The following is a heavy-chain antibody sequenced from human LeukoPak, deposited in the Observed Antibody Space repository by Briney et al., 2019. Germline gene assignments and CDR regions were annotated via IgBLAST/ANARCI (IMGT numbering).Heavy chain of an antibody. D-gene: IGHD3-22*01. CDR1: GYSFTSYW. Sequence: GESLKISCKGSGYSFTSYWIGWVRQMPGKGLEWMGIIYPGDSGTRYSPSFQGQVTISADKSISTAYLQWSSLKAPDTAMYYCARVCPSDSSGYLALTSYYFDYWGQGTLVTVSS. J-gene: IGHJ4*02. CDR2: IYPGDSGT. CDR3: ARVCPSDSSGYLALTSYYFDY. V-gene: IGHV5-51*01.